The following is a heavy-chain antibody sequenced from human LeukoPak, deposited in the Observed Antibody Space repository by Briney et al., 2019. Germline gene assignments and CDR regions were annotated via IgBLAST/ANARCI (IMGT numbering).Heavy chain of an antibody. V-gene: IGHV4-39*01. J-gene: IGHJ4*02. Sequence: SETLSLTCTVSSGSISSSSYYWGWIRQPPGKGLEWIGSIYYSGSTYYNPSLKSRVTISVDTSKNQFSLKLSSVTAADTAVYYCARDSSGYYGKGSYFDYWGQGTLVTVSS. CDR2: IYYSGST. CDR1: SGSISSSSYY. CDR3: ARDSSGYYGKGSYFDY. D-gene: IGHD3-22*01.